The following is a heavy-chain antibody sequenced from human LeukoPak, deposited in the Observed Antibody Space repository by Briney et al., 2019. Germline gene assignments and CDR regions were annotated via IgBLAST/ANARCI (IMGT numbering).Heavy chain of an antibody. CDR1: GDTVSRDSGA. CDR3: ARVTGGKLDY. J-gene: IGHJ4*02. CDR2: TFYRSKWYS. V-gene: IGHV6-1*01. D-gene: IGHD3-9*01. Sequence: SQSLSLTCAISGDTVSRDSGAWMWMRQSPSRGLEWLGRTFYRSKWYSDYAASVKSRITINPDTSKNQFSLQLNSVTPEDTAVYYCARVTGGKLDYWGQGTPVTVSS.